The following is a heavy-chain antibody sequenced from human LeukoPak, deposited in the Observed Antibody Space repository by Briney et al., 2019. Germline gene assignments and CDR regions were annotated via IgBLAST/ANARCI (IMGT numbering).Heavy chain of an antibody. CDR1: GFTFSNYW. V-gene: IGHV3-7*01. Sequence: PGGSLRLSCAASGFTFSNYWMSWVRQAPGKGLEWVANIKQDGSEEYYVDSVKGRFTISRDNAKNSLYLQMNSLRAEDTAVYYCARDSLLRYYFDYWGQGTLVTVSS. CDR3: ARDSLLRYYFDY. CDR2: IKQDGSEE. J-gene: IGHJ4*02. D-gene: IGHD4-17*01.